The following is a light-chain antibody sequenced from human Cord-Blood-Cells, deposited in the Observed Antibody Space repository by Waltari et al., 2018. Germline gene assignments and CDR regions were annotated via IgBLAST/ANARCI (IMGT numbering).Light chain of an antibody. CDR3: SSYTSSSTWV. J-gene: IGLJ3*02. CDR2: DVS. V-gene: IGLV2-14*01. Sequence: QSVLTQPPSVSGSPGQSLTISCTGTSSDVGGYNYASWYQQHPGKAPKLMIYDVSNRPSGVSNRFSGSKSGNTASLTISGLQAEDEADYYCSSYTSSSTWVFGGGTKLTVL. CDR1: SSDVGGYNY.